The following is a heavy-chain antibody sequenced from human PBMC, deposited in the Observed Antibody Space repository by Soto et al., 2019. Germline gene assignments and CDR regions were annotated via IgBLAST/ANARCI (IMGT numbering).Heavy chain of an antibody. CDR3: ARLGFYYQSLDP. CDR1: GGSISSSSYY. Sequence: SETLSLTCTVSGGSISSSSYYWGWIRQPPGKGLEWIGCIYYGGTTYYNPSLKSRVTISVETSKSQFSLTLSSVTASDTAVYYCARLGFYYQSLDPWGHGTLVTVSS. J-gene: IGHJ5*02. V-gene: IGHV4-39*01. D-gene: IGHD2-2*01. CDR2: IYYGGTT.